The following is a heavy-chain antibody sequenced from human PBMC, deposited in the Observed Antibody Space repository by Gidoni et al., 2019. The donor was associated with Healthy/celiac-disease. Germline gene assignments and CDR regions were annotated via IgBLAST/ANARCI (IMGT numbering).Heavy chain of an antibody. CDR3: ARGSRQWLVRVGYFDL. CDR1: GGSFSCYY. Sequence: QVQLQQWGAGLLKPSETLSLTCAVYGGSFSCYYWSWIRQPPGKGLEWIGEINHSGSTNYNPSLKGRVTISVDTSKNQFSLKLSSVTAADTAVYYCARGSRQWLVRVGYFDLWGRGTLVTVSS. CDR2: INHSGST. V-gene: IGHV4-34*01. D-gene: IGHD6-19*01. J-gene: IGHJ2*01.